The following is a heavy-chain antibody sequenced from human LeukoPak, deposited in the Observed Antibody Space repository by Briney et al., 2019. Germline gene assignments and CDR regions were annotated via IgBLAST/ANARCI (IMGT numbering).Heavy chain of an antibody. CDR1: GFTFSSYA. D-gene: IGHD3-3*01. J-gene: IGHJ4*02. CDR2: ISGSGGST. V-gene: IGHV3-23*01. Sequence: GGSLRLSCAASGFTFSSYAMSWVRQAPGKGLEWVSAISGSGGSTYYADSVKGRFTTSRDNSKNTLNLQMNSLRAEDTAVYYCAHTMSYYDFWSGKGHDFDYWGQGTLVTVSS. CDR3: AHTMSYYDFWSGKGHDFDY.